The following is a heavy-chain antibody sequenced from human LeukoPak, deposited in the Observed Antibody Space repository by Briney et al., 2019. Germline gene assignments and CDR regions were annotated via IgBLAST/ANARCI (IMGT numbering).Heavy chain of an antibody. Sequence: PGGSLRLSCAASGFTSSSYSMNWVRQAPGKGLEWVSSISSSSSYIYYADSVKGRFTISRDNAKNSLYLQMNSLRAEDTAVYYCARDHLVGAYDAFDIWGQGTMVTVSS. CDR2: ISSSSSYI. CDR1: GFTSSSYS. J-gene: IGHJ3*02. CDR3: ARDHLVGAYDAFDI. D-gene: IGHD1-26*01. V-gene: IGHV3-21*01.